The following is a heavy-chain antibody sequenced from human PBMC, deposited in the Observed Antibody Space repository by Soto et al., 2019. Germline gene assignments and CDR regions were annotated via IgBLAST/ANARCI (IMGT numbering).Heavy chain of an antibody. Sequence: ASVMVSCKDSAYTFTSYYSNWVRQATGQGLEWMGWMNPNSGNTGYAQKFHGRVTMTRNTSISTAYMELSSLRSEDTAVYYCARSEYSSGWPPAYYYYYYMDVWGKGTTVTVSS. J-gene: IGHJ6*03. D-gene: IGHD6-19*01. CDR2: MNPNSGNT. CDR1: AYTFTSYY. V-gene: IGHV1-8*01. CDR3: ARSEYSSGWPPAYYYYYYMDV.